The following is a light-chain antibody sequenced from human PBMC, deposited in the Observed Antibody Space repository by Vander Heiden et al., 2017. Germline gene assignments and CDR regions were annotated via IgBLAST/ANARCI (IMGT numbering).Light chain of an antibody. CDR2: GAS. Sequence: DIGLTQSPGTLSLSPGARATLSTRASQSVSSSYLAWYQQKPGQAPRLLIYGASSRDTGIPDRFSGSGSGTDFTLTISRLEPEDVAVYYCQQYGSSPLTFGPGTKVDIK. J-gene: IGKJ3*01. CDR1: QSVSSSY. CDR3: QQYGSSPLT. V-gene: IGKV3-20*01.